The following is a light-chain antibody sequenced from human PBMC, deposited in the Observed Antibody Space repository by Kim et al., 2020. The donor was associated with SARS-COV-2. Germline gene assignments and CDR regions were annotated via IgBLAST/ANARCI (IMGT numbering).Light chain of an antibody. V-gene: IGLV2-11*03. CDR1: SSDVGGYNY. Sequence: GHPVTIPCTGTSSDVGGYNYVSWYQQHPGKAPKLMTYGVTERPSGVPDRFSGSKSGNTASLTISGLQAEDEADYYCCSYAGSSSLVFGGGTKVTVL. J-gene: IGLJ3*02. CDR3: CSYAGSSSLV. CDR2: GVT.